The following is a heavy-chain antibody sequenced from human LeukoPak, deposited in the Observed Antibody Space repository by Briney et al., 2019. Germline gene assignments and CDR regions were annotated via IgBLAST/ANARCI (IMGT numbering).Heavy chain of an antibody. Sequence: SETLSLTCAVSGYSISSGYYWGWIRQPPGKGLEWIGSIYHSGSTYYNPSLKSRVTISVDTSKNQFSLKLSSVTAADTALYYCARPRIDCSSTSCWTFVYWGQGTLVTVSS. CDR3: ARPRIDCSSTSCWTFVY. CDR2: IYHSGST. J-gene: IGHJ4*02. D-gene: IGHD2-2*01. CDR1: GYSISSGYY. V-gene: IGHV4-38-2*01.